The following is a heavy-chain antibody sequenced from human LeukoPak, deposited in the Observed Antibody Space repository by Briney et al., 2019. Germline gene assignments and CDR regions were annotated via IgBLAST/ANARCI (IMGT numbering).Heavy chain of an antibody. Sequence: GGSLRLSCAASGFTFSSYSMNWVRQAPGKGLEWVSYISSSSSTIYYADSVKGRFTISRGNAKNSLYLQMNSLRAEDTAVYYCAGGMYSSSLDYWGQGTLVTVSS. CDR3: AGGMYSSSLDY. V-gene: IGHV3-48*01. CDR1: GFTFSSYS. D-gene: IGHD6-13*01. CDR2: ISSSSSTI. J-gene: IGHJ4*02.